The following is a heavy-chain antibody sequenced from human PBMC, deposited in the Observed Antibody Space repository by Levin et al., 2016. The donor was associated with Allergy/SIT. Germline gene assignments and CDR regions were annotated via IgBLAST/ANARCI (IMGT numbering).Heavy chain of an antibody. CDR2: ISSSGTTI. CDR3: AREPYPTYFYALDV. Sequence: GESLKISCAASGFTFTDYYMTWIRQAPGKGLEWLSYISSSGTTIYYADSVKGRFIISRDNAKKSLYLHMNSLRAEDSAVYYCAREPYPTYFYALDVWGQGTTVTVSS. J-gene: IGHJ6*02. CDR1: GFTFTDYY. V-gene: IGHV3-11*01.